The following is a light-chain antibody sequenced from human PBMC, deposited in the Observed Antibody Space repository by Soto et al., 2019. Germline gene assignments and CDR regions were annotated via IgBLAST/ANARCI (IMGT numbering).Light chain of an antibody. Sequence: EIVLTQSPGTLSLSPGERASLSCGASQSVSSNYLAWFQQKPGQAPRLLISGASSRATGIPDRFSGSGSGTDFTLTISRLEPEDFAVFYCQQYGSSPITFGQGTRLEIK. CDR2: GAS. CDR3: QQYGSSPIT. J-gene: IGKJ5*01. CDR1: QSVSSNY. V-gene: IGKV3-20*01.